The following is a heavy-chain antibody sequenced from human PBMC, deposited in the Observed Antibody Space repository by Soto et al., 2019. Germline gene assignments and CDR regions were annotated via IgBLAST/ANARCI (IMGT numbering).Heavy chain of an antibody. D-gene: IGHD3-10*01. CDR3: ARGVVLRFGELSFWFDP. Sequence: PSETLSLTCAVYGGSFSGYYWSWIRQPPGKGLEWIGEINHSGSTNYNPSLKSRVTISVDTSKNQFSLKLSSVTAADTAVYYCARGVVLRFGELSFWFDPWGQGTLVTVYS. V-gene: IGHV4-34*01. CDR2: INHSGST. J-gene: IGHJ5*02. CDR1: GGSFSGYY.